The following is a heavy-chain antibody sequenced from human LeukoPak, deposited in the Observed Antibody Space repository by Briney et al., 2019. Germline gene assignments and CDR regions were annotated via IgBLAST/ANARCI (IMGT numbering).Heavy chain of an antibody. CDR3: ARDDCSGGSCYWIH. Sequence: GGSLRLSCAASGFTFSDYYMSWIRQAPGKGLEWVSSISSSSSYIYYADSVKGRFTISRDNAKNSLYLQMNSLRAEDTAVYYCARDDCSGGSCYWIHWGQGTLVTVSS. CDR1: GFTFSDYY. V-gene: IGHV3-11*06. J-gene: IGHJ4*02. CDR2: ISSSSSYI. D-gene: IGHD2-15*01.